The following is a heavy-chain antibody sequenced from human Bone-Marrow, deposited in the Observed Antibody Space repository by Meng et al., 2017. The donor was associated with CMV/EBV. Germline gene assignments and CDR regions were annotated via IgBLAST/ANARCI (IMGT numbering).Heavy chain of an antibody. CDR1: GFTVTDHY. J-gene: IGHJ6*02. CDR3: ARGDFDFWSGYYTGAVYGMDV. D-gene: IGHD3-3*01. CDR2: ISKGGPTI. Sequence: GESLKISCAASGFTVTDHYMNWFRQAPGKGLEWVSYISKGGPTIYYADSVKGRFTISRDNAKNSLYLQMNSLRAEDTAVYYCARGDFDFWSGYYTGAVYGMDVWGQGTTVTVSS. V-gene: IGHV3-11*04.